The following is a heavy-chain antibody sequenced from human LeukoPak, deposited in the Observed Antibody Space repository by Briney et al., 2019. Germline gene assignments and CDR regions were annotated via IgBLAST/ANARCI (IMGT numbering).Heavy chain of an antibody. V-gene: IGHV3-23*01. J-gene: IGHJ4*02. Sequence: PGGSLRLSCAASGFTFSDYGMSWVRQAPGMGLEWVSTISSRGGSTYYADSVKGRFTVSRDNSKNTLYLQMNSLRAEDTAIYYCAKHYYDSSGLVNFDYSGQGTLVTVSS. D-gene: IGHD3-22*01. CDR2: ISSRGGST. CDR3: AKHYYDSSGLVNFDY. CDR1: GFTFSDYG.